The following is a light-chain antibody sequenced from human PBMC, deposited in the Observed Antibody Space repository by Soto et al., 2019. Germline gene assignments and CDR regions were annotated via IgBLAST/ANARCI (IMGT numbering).Light chain of an antibody. CDR2: DVS. V-gene: IGLV2-14*01. Sequence: QSALTQPASVSGSPGQSITISCNGTSSDVGGYNYVSWYQQHPGKAPKLMIYDVSNRPSGVSNRFSGSKSGNTASLTISGLHAEDEAVYYCSSYTSSSTYVVFGGGTQLTVL. J-gene: IGLJ2*01. CDR1: SSDVGGYNY. CDR3: SSYTSSSTYVV.